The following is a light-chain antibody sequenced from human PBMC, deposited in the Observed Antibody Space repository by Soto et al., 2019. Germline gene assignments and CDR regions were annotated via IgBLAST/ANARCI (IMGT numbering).Light chain of an antibody. CDR2: SAS. Sequence: DVQMTQSPSSLSASVGDSVPIACRASQTVSKFVNWYQQKPGKVPDLLIYSASTLYSGVPSRFSGSGSGTEFTLTISNLQPEDFATYYCQQTYSLPRTFAQGTKVDIK. J-gene: IGKJ1*01. CDR3: QQTYSLPRT. CDR1: QTVSKF. V-gene: IGKV1-39*01.